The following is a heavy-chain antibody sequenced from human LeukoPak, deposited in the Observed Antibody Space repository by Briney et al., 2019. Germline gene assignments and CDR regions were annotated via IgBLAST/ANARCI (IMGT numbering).Heavy chain of an antibody. CDR1: GGSISSYY. D-gene: IGHD6-13*01. CDR3: ARGGVSSWYRVGYYYGMDV. CDR2: IYYSGST. V-gene: IGHV4-59*01. Sequence: SETLSLTCTVSGGSISSYYWSWIRQPPGKGPEWIGYIYYSGSTNYNPSLKSRVTISVDTSKNQFSLKLSSVTAADTAVYYCARGGVSSWYRVGYYYGMDVWGQGTTVTVSS. J-gene: IGHJ6*02.